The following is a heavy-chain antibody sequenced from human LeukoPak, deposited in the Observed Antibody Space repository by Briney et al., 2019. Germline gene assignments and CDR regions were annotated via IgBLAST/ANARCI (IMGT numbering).Heavy chain of an antibody. CDR3: ARLGAVQWGYYYGSGSYQGWFDP. D-gene: IGHD3-10*01. V-gene: IGHV5-51*01. Sequence: GESLKISCKGSGYYFPNYWIGWVRQVPGKGLEWMGVIHPGDSNTRYSPSFQGQVTISVDRSISTAYLQWSSLKASDTAMYYCARLGAVQWGYYYGSGSYQGWFDPWGQGTLVTVSS. CDR2: IHPGDSNT. CDR1: GYYFPNYW. J-gene: IGHJ5*02.